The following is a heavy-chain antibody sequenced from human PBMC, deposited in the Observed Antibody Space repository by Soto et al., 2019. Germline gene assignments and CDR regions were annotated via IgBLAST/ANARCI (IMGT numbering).Heavy chain of an antibody. V-gene: IGHV1-69*06. CDR2: TIPVFNTA. Sequence: QVQLEQSGAEVKKPGSSVKISCKASGGTLSDHGVSWLRQAPGQGLEWVGGTIPVFNTAKYAPKFQGRVMIAAAKSTNIAYMELGSLRSDDTAFYYCARGVYGSGNYYTGPSAFDIWGQGTLVIVSS. J-gene: IGHJ3*02. CDR1: GGTLSDHG. D-gene: IGHD3-10*01. CDR3: ARGVYGSGNYYTGPSAFDI.